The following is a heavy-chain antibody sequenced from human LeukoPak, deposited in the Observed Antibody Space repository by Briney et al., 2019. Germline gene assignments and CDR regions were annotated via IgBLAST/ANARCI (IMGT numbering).Heavy chain of an antibody. Sequence: GESLKISCKGSGYSFTSYWIGWVRQMPGKGLEWMGIIYPGDADTTYRPSFQGQVTISADRSISTAYLQWSSLQASDTPMYYCARLIAAADPEGFDYWGHGTLVTVSS. D-gene: IGHD6-13*01. V-gene: IGHV5-51*01. CDR3: ARLIAAADPEGFDY. CDR1: GYSFTSYW. CDR2: IYPGDADT. J-gene: IGHJ4*01.